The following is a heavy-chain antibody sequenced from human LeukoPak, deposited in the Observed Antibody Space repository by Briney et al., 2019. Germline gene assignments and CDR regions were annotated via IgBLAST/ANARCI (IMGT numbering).Heavy chain of an antibody. Sequence: ASVKVSCKASGYSFTSYDVHWVRQATGQGLEWMGGMNPNSGHTDYAQKFQGRVTITADKSTSTAYMELSSLRSEDTAVYYCARDPWYRAAAAPDETYDYRGQGTLVTVSS. V-gene: IGHV1-8*01. CDR3: ARDPWYRAAAAPDETYDY. J-gene: IGHJ4*02. D-gene: IGHD6-13*01. CDR2: MNPNSGHT. CDR1: GYSFTSYD.